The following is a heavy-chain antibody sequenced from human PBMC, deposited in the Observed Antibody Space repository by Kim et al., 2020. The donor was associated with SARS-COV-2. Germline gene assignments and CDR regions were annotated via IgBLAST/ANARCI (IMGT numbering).Heavy chain of an antibody. J-gene: IGHJ4*02. CDR1: GSSITNYF. D-gene: IGHD5-12*01. CDR2: ISHSGNT. V-gene: IGHV4-59*01. Sequence: SETLSLTCTVSGSSITNYFWSWIRQPPGKGLEWIGYISHSGNTNYSPSLKSRITVSVDKSKNQVSLTLNSVTAADTAVYFCARGLRPFDYWGQGFLVTVSS. CDR3: ARGLRPFDY.